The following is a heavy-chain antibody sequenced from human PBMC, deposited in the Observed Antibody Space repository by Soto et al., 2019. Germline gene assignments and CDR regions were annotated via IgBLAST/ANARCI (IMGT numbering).Heavy chain of an antibody. CDR1: GGSISSSSYY. CDR3: AIHWVKIAVAGPRFDP. D-gene: IGHD6-19*01. V-gene: IGHV4-39*01. J-gene: IGHJ5*02. CDR2: IYYSGST. Sequence: PSETLSLTCTVSGGSISSSSYYWGWIRQPPGKGLEWIGSIYYSGSTYYNPSLKSRVTISVDTSKNQFSLKLSSVTAADTAVYYCAIHWVKIAVAGPRFDPWGQGTLVTVSS.